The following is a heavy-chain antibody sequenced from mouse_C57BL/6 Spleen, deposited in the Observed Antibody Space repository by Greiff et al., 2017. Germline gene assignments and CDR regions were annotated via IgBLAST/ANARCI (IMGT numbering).Heavy chain of an antibody. J-gene: IGHJ4*01. D-gene: IGHD2-4*01. Sequence: QVQLKQPGAELVKPGASVKLSCKASGYTFTSYWMHWVKQRPGQGLEWIGMIHPNSGSTNYNEKFKSKATLTVDKSSSTAYMQLSSLTSEDSAVYYCARMVYYDYGYSMDYWGQGTSVTVSS. CDR3: ARMVYYDYGYSMDY. CDR2: IHPNSGST. CDR1: GYTFTSYW. V-gene: IGHV1-64*01.